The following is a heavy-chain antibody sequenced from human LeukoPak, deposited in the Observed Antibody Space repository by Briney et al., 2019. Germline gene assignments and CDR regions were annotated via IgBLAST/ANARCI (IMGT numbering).Heavy chain of an antibody. V-gene: IGHV4-61*01. J-gene: IGHJ4*02. Sequence: SETLSLTCTVSGGSITSGYKWSWIRQPPGKGLEWIGYIYYSGSTNYNPSLKSRVTISVDTSKNQFSLKLSSVTAADTAVYYCARGPFGSGLFDYWGQGTLVTVSS. D-gene: IGHD3-10*01. CDR2: IYYSGST. CDR1: GGSITSGYK. CDR3: ARGPFGSGLFDY.